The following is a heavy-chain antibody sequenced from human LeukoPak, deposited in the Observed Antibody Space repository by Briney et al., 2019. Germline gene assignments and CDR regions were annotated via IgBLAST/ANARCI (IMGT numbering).Heavy chain of an antibody. CDR2: IYWDDDK. D-gene: IGHD3-9*01. J-gene: IGHJ4*02. CDR3: AHAKGSGRYFDWASPYYFDY. CDR1: GFSLSTSGVG. V-gene: IGHV2-5*02. Sequence: SGPTLVKPTQTLTLTCTFSGFSLSTSGVGVGWIRQPPGKALEWLALIYWDDDKRYSPSLKSRLTITKDTSKNQVVLTMTNMDPVDTATYYCAHAKGSGRYFDWASPYYFDYWGQGTLVTVSS.